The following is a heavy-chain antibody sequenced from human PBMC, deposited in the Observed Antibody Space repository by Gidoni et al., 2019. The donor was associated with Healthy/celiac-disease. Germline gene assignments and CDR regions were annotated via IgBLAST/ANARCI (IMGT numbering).Heavy chain of an antibody. J-gene: IGHJ6*02. Sequence: QVQLVESGGGVVQPGRSLRLSCAASGFTFSSYGMPGVRQAPGKGLEWVAVIWYDGSNKYYADSVKGRFTISRDNSKNTLYLQMNSLRAEDTAVYYCARDQGALLWWSPGYYYGMDVWGQGTTVTVSS. D-gene: IGHD2-21*01. V-gene: IGHV3-33*01. CDR1: GFTFSSYG. CDR2: IWYDGSNK. CDR3: ARDQGALLWWSPGYYYGMDV.